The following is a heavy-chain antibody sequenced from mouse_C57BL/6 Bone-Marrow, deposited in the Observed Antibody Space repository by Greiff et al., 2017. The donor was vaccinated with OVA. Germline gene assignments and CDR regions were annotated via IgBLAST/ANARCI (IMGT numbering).Heavy chain of an antibody. D-gene: IGHD1-1*01. CDR3: ARADYGSRRGYFDY. Sequence: VQLQQPGAELVKPGASVKLSCKASGYTFTSYCMHWVKQRPGQGLEWIGMIHPNSGSTNYNEKFKSKATLTVDKSSSTAYMQLSSLTSEDSAVYYDARADYGSRRGYFDYWGQGTTLTVSS. V-gene: IGHV1-64*01. J-gene: IGHJ2*01. CDR1: GYTFTSYC. CDR2: IHPNSGST.